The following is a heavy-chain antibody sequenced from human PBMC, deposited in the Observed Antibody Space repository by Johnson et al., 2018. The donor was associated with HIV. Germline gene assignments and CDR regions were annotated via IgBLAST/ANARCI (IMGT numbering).Heavy chain of an antibody. CDR1: RFTFSAYP. V-gene: IGHV3-64*07. CDR2: ISSNGGKT. J-gene: IGHJ3*02. D-gene: IGHD3-10*01. Sequence: VQLVESGGGLVQPGGSLRLSCAASRFTFSAYPMHWVRQAPGKGLEYVSAISSNGGKTYYADSVKGRFTIARDNSKNTLYLQMDSLRAEDTAVYYCAIGRGEFPRHAFDIWGQGTMVTVSS. CDR3: AIGRGEFPRHAFDI.